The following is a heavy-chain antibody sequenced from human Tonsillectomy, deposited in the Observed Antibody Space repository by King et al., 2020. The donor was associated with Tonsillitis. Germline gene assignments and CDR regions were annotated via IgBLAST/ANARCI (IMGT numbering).Heavy chain of an antibody. CDR1: GYTFTSHY. D-gene: IGHD3-10*01. V-gene: IGHV1-46*01. J-gene: IGHJ4*02. CDR3: ARAMIRGQGVLDY. CDR2: INPNGGST. Sequence: QLVQSGAEVKKPGASVRVSCEASGYTFTSHYMHWVRQAPGQGLEWMGIINPNGGSTTYGQKIQDRLTVTSDTSTSTVYMELSSLRSEDTAVYYCARAMIRGQGVLDYWGQGTLVTVSS.